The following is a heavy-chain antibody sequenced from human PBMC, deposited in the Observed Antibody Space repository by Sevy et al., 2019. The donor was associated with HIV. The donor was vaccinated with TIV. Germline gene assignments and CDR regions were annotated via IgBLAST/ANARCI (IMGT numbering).Heavy chain of an antibody. CDR2: IIAVFGTT. CDR1: GGIFRSNA. D-gene: IGHD3-10*01. Sequence: ASVKVSCKASGGIFRSNAISWVRQAPGQGLEWMGGIIAVFGTTNYAQKFQGRVTITADESRSTAYMELSSLRFEDTAVYYCARDKNYYVSGSFDYWGQGSQVTVSS. J-gene: IGHJ4*01. CDR3: ARDKNYYVSGSFDY. V-gene: IGHV1-69*13.